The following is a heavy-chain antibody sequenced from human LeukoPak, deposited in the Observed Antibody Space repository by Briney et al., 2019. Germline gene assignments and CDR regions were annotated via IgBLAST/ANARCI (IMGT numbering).Heavy chain of an antibody. D-gene: IGHD4-17*01. J-gene: IGHJ4*02. CDR3: ARRETVTTPFDY. V-gene: IGHV4-59*08. Sequence: PSETLSLTCTVSGGSISSYYWSWIRQPPGKGLEWIGYIYYSGSTNYNPSLKSRVTISVDTSKNQFSLKLRSMTAADTAVYYCARRETVTTPFDYWGQGTLVTVSS. CDR1: GGSISSYY. CDR2: IYYSGST.